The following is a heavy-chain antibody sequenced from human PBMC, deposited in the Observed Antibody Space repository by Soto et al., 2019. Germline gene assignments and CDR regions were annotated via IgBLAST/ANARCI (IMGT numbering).Heavy chain of an antibody. CDR3: AKVRGMAVTTTGAFDL. CDR2: ISGSGGST. V-gene: IGHV3-23*01. J-gene: IGHJ3*01. Sequence: GGSLRLSCAASGFTFRSYDMTWVRQAPGKGLEWASGISGSGGSTNYADSVKGRFTISRDNPKNTLHLQMSSLRAEDTAVYFCAKVRGMAVTTTGAFDLWGQGTMVTVSS. CDR1: GFTFRSYD. D-gene: IGHD6-19*01.